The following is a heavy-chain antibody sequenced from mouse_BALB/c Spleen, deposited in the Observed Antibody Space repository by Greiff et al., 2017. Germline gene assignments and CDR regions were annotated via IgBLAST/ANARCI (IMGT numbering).Heavy chain of an antibody. V-gene: IGHV1-7*01. CDR3: ARCYDGYYYAMDY. J-gene: IGHJ4*01. CDR1: GYTFTSYW. CDR2: INPSTGYT. Sequence: QVQLQQSGAELAKPGASVKMSCKASGYTFTSYWMHWVKQRPGQGLEWIGYINPSTGYTEYNQKFKDKATLTADKSSSTAYMQLSSLTSEDSAVYYCARCYDGYYYAMDYWGQGTSVTVAS. D-gene: IGHD2-3*01.